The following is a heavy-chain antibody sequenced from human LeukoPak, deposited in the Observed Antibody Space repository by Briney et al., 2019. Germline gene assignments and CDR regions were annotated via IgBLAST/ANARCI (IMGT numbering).Heavy chain of an antibody. Sequence: GGSLRLSCAASGFTFSSYWMSWVRQAPGKGLEWVANIKQDGSEKYYVDSVKGRFTISRDNVKNSLYLQMNSLRAEDTAVYYCARDGDMSSGYYSDYWGQGTLVTVSS. CDR3: ARDGDMSSGYYSDY. J-gene: IGHJ4*02. D-gene: IGHD3-22*01. CDR1: GFTFSSYW. CDR2: IKQDGSEK. V-gene: IGHV3-7*01.